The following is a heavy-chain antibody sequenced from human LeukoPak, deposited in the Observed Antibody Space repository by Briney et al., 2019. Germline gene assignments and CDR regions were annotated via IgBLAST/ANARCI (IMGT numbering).Heavy chain of an antibody. V-gene: IGHV3-74*01. Sequence: GGSETLLCAASGFTFSSYWVQWVRQAPGKGLVWVSRINSEGSSTSYADSVKGRFTISRDNSRNTLHLQMNSLRAEDTAVYSCAKASLRYFDWFSDYWGQGTMVTVSS. CDR2: INSEGSST. J-gene: IGHJ4*01. D-gene: IGHD3-9*01. CDR1: GFTFSSYW. CDR3: AKASLRYFDWFSDY.